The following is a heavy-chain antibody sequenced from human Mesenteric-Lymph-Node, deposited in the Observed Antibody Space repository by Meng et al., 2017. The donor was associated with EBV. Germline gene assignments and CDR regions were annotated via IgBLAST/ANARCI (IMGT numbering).Heavy chain of an antibody. V-gene: IGHV4-30-2*01. Sequence: SSSALVKPYPTRSLPCAVSGVSFSSGGYSWSWIRKPPGKGLEWIGYINYSGSTSYNPSLKSRVTISVDRSKNQFSLRLTSVTAADTAVYYCARDSGITVTNSFDYWGQGALVTVSS. J-gene: IGHJ4*02. CDR3: ARDSGITVTNSFDY. CDR2: INYSGST. D-gene: IGHD1-20*01. CDR1: GVSFSSGGYS.